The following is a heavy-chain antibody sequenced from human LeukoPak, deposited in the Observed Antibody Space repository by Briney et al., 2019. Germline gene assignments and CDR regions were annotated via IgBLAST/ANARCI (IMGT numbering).Heavy chain of an antibody. D-gene: IGHD3-22*01. Sequence: GGALRLSCTASGFTFGDYAMSWVRQAPGKGLEWVGFIRSKAYGGTTEYAASVKGRFTISRDDSKSIAYLQMNSLKTEDTAVYYCTRGGDYYDSSGPISWGQGTLVTVSS. J-gene: IGHJ5*02. CDR3: TRGGDYYDSSGPIS. CDR2: IRSKAYGGTT. CDR1: GFTFGDYA. V-gene: IGHV3-49*04.